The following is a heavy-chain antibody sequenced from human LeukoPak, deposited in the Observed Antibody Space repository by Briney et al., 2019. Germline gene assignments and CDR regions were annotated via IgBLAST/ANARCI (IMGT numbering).Heavy chain of an antibody. Sequence: PGGSLRLSCAASGFMFSGYWMNWVRHVPGKGLEWVANINEDGSEQFYVDSVRGRFTISRDNAKNSLYLQMNSLRPEDTAMYYCARHSGSYFYYYFDFWGQGTLVTVSS. D-gene: IGHD1-26*01. CDR1: GFMFSGYW. V-gene: IGHV3-7*03. CDR3: ARHSGSYFYYYFDF. J-gene: IGHJ4*02. CDR2: INEDGSEQ.